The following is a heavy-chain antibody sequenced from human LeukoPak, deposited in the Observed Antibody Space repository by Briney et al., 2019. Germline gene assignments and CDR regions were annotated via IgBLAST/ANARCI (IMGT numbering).Heavy chain of an antibody. V-gene: IGHV1-2*02. CDR2: INPNSGGT. Sequence: ASVKVSCKASGYTFTGYYMHWVRQAPGQGLEWMGWINPNSGGTDYAQKFQGRVTMTRDTSINTAYMELSRLTSDDTAVYYCARDHIAARSGFDSWGQGTLVTVSS. CDR1: GYTFTGYY. CDR3: ARDHIAARSGFDS. D-gene: IGHD6-6*01. J-gene: IGHJ4*02.